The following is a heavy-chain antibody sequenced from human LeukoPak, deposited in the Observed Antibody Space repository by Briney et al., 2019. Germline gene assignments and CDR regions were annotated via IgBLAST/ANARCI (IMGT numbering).Heavy chain of an antibody. J-gene: IGHJ4*02. CDR3: TRDSSRGWFSVDH. Sequence: ASVKVSCKTSAYPFTTYYMHWVRQAPGQGLEWMGVINPSDGSTSYAQKFRGRLTMTRDTSTSTLCMDLSSLIFEDTAVYFCTRDSSRGWFSVDHWGQGTLVTVSS. CDR2: INPSDGST. D-gene: IGHD6-19*01. V-gene: IGHV1-46*01. CDR1: AYPFTTYY.